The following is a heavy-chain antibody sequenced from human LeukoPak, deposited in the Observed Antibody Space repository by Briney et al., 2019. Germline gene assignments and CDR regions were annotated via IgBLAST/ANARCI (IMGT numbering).Heavy chain of an antibody. CDR1: GFTFSRNW. CDR3: ARDFIWPWASFAFDI. CDR2: IKQDGSEK. Sequence: GGSLRLSCAASGFTFSRNWMTWVRQAPGKGLEWVANIKQDGSEKYYVDSVKGRFTISRDNAKNLLYLQMNSLRAEDTAVYYCARDFIWPWASFAFDIWGQGTMVTVSS. D-gene: IGHD3-10*01. J-gene: IGHJ3*02. V-gene: IGHV3-7*01.